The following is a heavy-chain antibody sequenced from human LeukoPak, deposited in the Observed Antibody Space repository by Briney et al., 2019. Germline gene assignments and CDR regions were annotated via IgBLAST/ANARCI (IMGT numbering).Heavy chain of an antibody. CDR2: IYSGGST. V-gene: IGHV3-66*01. CDR1: GFTVSSNY. Sequence: PGGSLRLSCAASGFTVSSNYMSWVRQAPGKGLEWVSLIYSGGSTYYADSVKGRFTISRDNSKNTLYLQMNSLRAEDTAVYYCAKMGCSGGSCYQYDAFDIWGQGTMVTVSS. J-gene: IGHJ3*02. CDR3: AKMGCSGGSCYQYDAFDI. D-gene: IGHD2-15*01.